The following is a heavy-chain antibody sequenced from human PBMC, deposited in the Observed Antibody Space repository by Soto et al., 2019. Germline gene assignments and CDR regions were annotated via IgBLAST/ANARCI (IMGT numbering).Heavy chain of an antibody. J-gene: IGHJ5*02. Sequence: GGSLRLSCATSGFTFNSHDMNWVRQAPGKGLEWVSYISTSTTTIYYADSVRGRFTVSRDNAKKSLYLEMNSLRAEDTAVYYCAREVENLGLWFDPWGRGTLVTVSS. D-gene: IGHD6-19*01. CDR2: ISTSTTTI. CDR3: AREVENLGLWFDP. CDR1: GFTFNSHD. V-gene: IGHV3-48*01.